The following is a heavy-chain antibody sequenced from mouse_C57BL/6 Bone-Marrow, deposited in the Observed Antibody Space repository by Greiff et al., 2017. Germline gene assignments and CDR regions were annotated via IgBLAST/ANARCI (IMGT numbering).Heavy chain of an antibody. V-gene: IGHV5-4*01. Sequence: EVQLQESGGGLVKPGGSLKLSCAASGFTFSSYAMSWVRQTPEKRLEWVATISDGGSYTYYPDNVKGRFTISRDNAKNNLYLQMSHLKSEDTAMYYCARENCDFAYWGQGTLVTVSA. CDR2: ISDGGSYT. J-gene: IGHJ3*01. D-gene: IGHD4-1*01. CDR3: ARENCDFAY. CDR1: GFTFSSYA.